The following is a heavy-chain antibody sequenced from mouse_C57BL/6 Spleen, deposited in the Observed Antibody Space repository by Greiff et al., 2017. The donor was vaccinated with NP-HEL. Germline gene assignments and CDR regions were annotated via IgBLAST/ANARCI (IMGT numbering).Heavy chain of an antibody. J-gene: IGHJ4*01. V-gene: IGHV5-16*01. CDR2: INYDGSST. D-gene: IGHD1-1*01. CDR1: GFTFSDYY. Sequence: EVKLEESEGGLVQPGRSMKLSCTASGFTFSDYYMAWVRQVPEKGLEWVANINYDGSSTYYLDSLKSRFIISRDNAKNILDLQMSSLKSEDTATYYCARDCGYYGSSYVGAMDYWGQGTSVTVSS. CDR3: ARDCGYYGSSYVGAMDY.